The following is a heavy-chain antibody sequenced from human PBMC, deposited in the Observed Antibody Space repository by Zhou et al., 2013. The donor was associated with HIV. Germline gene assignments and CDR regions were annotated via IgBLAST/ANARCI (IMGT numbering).Heavy chain of an antibody. CDR1: GGTFSSYA. Sequence: QVQLVQSGAEVKKPGASVKVSCKASGGTFSSYAISWVRQAPGQGLEWMGGIIPIFGTANYAQKFQGRVTITTDESTSTAYMELSSLRSEDTAVYYCARDEMATPLGYHYMTSGQRDQRSPSP. CDR3: ARDEMATPLGYHYMTS. J-gene: IGHJ6*03. CDR2: IIPIFGTA. D-gene: IGHD5-12*01. V-gene: IGHV1-69*05.